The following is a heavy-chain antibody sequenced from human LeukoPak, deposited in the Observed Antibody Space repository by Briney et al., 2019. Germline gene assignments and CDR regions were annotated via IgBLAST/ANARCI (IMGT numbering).Heavy chain of an antibody. CDR2: IIPIFGTA. J-gene: IGHJ4*02. D-gene: IGHD5-18*01. Sequence: SVKVSCXASGGTFSSYAISWVRQAHGQGLEWMGRIIPIFGTANYAQKFQGRVTITTDESTSTAYMELSSLRSEDTAVYYCARGKDTAMVIDYWGQGTLVTVSS. CDR1: GGTFSSYA. V-gene: IGHV1-69*05. CDR3: ARGKDTAMVIDY.